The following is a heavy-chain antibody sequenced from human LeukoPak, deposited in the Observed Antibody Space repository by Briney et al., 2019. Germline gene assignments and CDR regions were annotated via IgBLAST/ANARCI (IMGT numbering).Heavy chain of an antibody. J-gene: IGHJ4*02. Sequence: AASVKVSCRASGYTFTEYYITWVRQAPGQGLEWVGWISAYNYRTNYAQKFQGRVTMTTDTSTSTAYMELRSLRSDDTAVYYCARDRLYYYDSSGYRTRDYWGQGTLVTVSS. CDR1: GYTFTEYY. D-gene: IGHD3-22*01. CDR2: ISAYNYRT. CDR3: ARDRLYYYDSSGYRTRDY. V-gene: IGHV1-18*01.